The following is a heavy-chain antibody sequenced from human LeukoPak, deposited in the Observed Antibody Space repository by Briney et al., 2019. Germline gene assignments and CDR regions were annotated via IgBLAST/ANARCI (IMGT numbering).Heavy chain of an antibody. CDR3: ARAPRNSSTMLDF. CDR2: INPDGGST. J-gene: IGHJ4*02. CDR1: GYTFTNYW. D-gene: IGHD6-13*01. Sequence: ASVKVSCEASGYTFTNYWIQWVRQAPGQGLEWMGLINPDGGSTAYAHRLQGRVIMTRDTSTSTAYMDLSSLRSEDTAVYHCARAPRNSSTMLDFWGQGTLVTISS. V-gene: IGHV1-46*04.